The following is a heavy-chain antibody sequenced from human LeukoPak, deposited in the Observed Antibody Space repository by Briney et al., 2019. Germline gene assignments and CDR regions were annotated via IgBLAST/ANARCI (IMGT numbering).Heavy chain of an antibody. CDR3: ARWGLNDIVVVVAATRDGAFDI. J-gene: IGHJ3*02. Sequence: SETLSLTCTVSGGSISSSSYYWGWIRQPPGKGLQWIGSINYSGNTYYNPSLKSRVTISVDTSKNRFSLKLSSVTAADTAVYYCARWGLNDIVVVVAATRDGAFDIWGQGTMVTVSS. CDR1: GGSISSSSYY. V-gene: IGHV4-39*07. D-gene: IGHD2-15*01. CDR2: INYSGNT.